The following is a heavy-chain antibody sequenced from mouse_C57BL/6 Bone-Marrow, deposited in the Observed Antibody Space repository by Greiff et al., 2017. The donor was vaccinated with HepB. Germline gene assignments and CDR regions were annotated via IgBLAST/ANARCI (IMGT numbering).Heavy chain of an antibody. CDR3: ARGGYYGSRSFDY. J-gene: IGHJ2*01. CDR2: FHPYNDDT. CDR1: GYTFTTYP. Sequence: LVESGAELVKPGASVKMSCKASGYTFTTYPIEWMKQNHGKSLEWIGNFHPYNDDTKYNEKFKGKATLTVEKSSSTVYLELSRLTSDDSAVYYCARGGYYGSRSFDYWGQGTTLTVSS. V-gene: IGHV1-47*01. D-gene: IGHD1-1*01.